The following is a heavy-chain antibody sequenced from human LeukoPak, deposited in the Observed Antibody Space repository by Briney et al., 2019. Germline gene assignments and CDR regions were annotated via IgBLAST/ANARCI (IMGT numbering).Heavy chain of an antibody. CDR2: ISGSGGST. Sequence: GGSLRLSCAASGFTFSSYAMSWVRQAPGKGLEWVSVISGSGGSTYYADSVKGRFTISRDNSKNTLYLQMNSLRGEDTAVYYCARLKFISPYYFDYWGQGILVTVSS. J-gene: IGHJ4*02. V-gene: IGHV3-23*01. D-gene: IGHD3-10*01. CDR3: ARLKFISPYYFDY. CDR1: GFTFSSYA.